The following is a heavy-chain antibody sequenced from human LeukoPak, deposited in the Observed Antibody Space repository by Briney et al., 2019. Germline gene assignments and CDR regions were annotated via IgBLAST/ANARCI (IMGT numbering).Heavy chain of an antibody. CDR3: ARGIGANWFDP. CDR1: GGSISSYY. Sequence: SETLSLTCTVSGGSISSYYWSWIRQPPGKGLEWIGYIYTSGSTNYNPSLKSRVTISVGTSKNQFSLKLSPVTAADTAVYYCARGIGANWFDPWGQGTLVTVSS. D-gene: IGHD3-10*01. J-gene: IGHJ5*02. V-gene: IGHV4-4*09. CDR2: IYTSGST.